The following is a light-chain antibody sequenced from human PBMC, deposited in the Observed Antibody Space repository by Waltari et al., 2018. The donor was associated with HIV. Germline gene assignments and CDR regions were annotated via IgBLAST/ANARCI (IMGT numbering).Light chain of an antibody. CDR2: KDT. J-gene: IGLJ3*02. CDR3: QSADTSVTYDRL. CDR1: ALGKQN. Sequence: SYASTQPPPASVSPGQTARIICFSCALGKQNGYWYQQKAGQAPVLLKYKDTNRSSGIPERFSGSSSGSTATLTISGVQPEDEADYYCQSADTSVTYDRLFGGGTKLTVL. V-gene: IGLV3-25*03.